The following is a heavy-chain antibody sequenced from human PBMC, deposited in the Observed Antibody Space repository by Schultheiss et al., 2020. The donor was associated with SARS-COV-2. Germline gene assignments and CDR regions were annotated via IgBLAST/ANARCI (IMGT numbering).Heavy chain of an antibody. CDR1: GFTFSSYS. V-gene: IGHV3-48*02. D-gene: IGHD5/OR15-5a*01. J-gene: IGHJ4*02. CDR2: ISSDSVTR. Sequence: GESLKISCAASGFTFSSYSINWVRQAPGKGLEWVSYISSDSVTRYAESVKGRFTISRDNGKNSLSLQMNSLRDEDTAVYYCARGVGDYWGQGALVTVSS. CDR3: ARGVGDY.